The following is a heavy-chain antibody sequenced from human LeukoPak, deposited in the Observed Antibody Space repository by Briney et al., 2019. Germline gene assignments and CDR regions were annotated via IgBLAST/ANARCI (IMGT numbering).Heavy chain of an antibody. V-gene: IGHV1-69*13. CDR2: INPMFGTA. Sequence: SSVKFSRKSSGYTLTSYRISWVRQAPGQGLEWMGGINPMFGTANYAQKFQGRVTITAEESPRTAYMELSRLRSEDTAVFYCGRDRDYGGLWFDLWGEGTLVTVSS. D-gene: IGHD4-23*01. CDR1: GYTLTSYR. J-gene: IGHJ5*02. CDR3: GRDRDYGGLWFDL.